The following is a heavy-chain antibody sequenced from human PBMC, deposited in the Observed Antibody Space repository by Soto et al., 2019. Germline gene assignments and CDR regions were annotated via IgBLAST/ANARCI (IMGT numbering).Heavy chain of an antibody. CDR2: MNPNSGNT. CDR1: GYTFTSYD. J-gene: IGHJ5*02. D-gene: IGHD6-13*01. V-gene: IGHV1-8*01. CDR3: ARAVTDIAAAGTRWFDP. Sequence: QVQLVQSGAEVKKPGASVKVSCKASGYTFTSYDINWVRQATGQGLEWMGWMNPNSGNTGYAQKFQGRVTMTRNTSISKAYMELSRLSSEDTAVYYCARAVTDIAAAGTRWFDPWGQGTLVTVSS.